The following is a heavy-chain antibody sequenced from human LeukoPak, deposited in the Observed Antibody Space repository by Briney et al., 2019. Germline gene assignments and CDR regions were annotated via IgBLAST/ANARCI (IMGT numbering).Heavy chain of an antibody. V-gene: IGHV5-51*01. CDR2: IHPGDSDT. CDR1: GYIFTAYW. CDR3: GRHQHSGSYGAFDI. D-gene: IGHD1-26*01. J-gene: IGHJ3*02. Sequence: GESLKISCQVSGYIFTAYWIGWVRQMPGKGLEWVGIIHPGDSDTRYSPSFQGQVTISADKSITTAYLQWSSLKASDTAMYYCGRHQHSGSYGAFDIWGQGTMVTVSS.